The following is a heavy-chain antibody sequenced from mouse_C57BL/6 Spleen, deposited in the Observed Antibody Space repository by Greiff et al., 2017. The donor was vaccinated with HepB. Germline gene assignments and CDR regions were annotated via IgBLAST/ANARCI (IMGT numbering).Heavy chain of an antibody. V-gene: IGHV5-15*01. J-gene: IGHJ4*01. Sequence: EVKLLESGGGLVQPGGSLKLSCAASGFTFSDYGMAWVRQAPRKGPEWVAFISNLAYSIYYADTVTGRFTISRENAKNTLYLEMSSLRSEDTAMYYCARGSMDYGGQGTSVTVSS. D-gene: IGHD1-1*02. CDR3: ARGSMDY. CDR1: GFTFSDYG. CDR2: ISNLAYSI.